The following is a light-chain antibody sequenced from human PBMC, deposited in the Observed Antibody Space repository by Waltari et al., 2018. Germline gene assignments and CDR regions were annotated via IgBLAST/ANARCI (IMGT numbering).Light chain of an antibody. CDR3: QQYNSAPWT. J-gene: IGKJ1*01. Sequence: DIQMTQSPFSLSASVGDRVTITCRASQGISSWLAWFQQKPGKAPKLLIYKASSLQSGVPSRFSGSGSGTDFTLTVNSLQSEDFATYYCQQYNSAPWTFGQGTKVEIK. CDR2: KAS. CDR1: QGISSW. V-gene: IGKV1-12*01.